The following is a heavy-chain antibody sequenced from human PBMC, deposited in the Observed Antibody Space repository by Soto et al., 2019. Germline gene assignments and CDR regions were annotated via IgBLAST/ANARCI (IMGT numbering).Heavy chain of an antibody. J-gene: IGHJ4*02. Sequence: GGSLRLSCAASGFTFSSYAMSWVRQAPGKGLEWVSVISGSGASTYYADSVKGRFTISRDNSKNTLYLQMNSLRAEDTAVYYCAKDFTSSWYSDYWGQGTLVTVSS. CDR3: AKDFTSSWYSDY. V-gene: IGHV3-23*01. CDR1: GFTFSSYA. CDR2: ISGSGAST. D-gene: IGHD6-13*01.